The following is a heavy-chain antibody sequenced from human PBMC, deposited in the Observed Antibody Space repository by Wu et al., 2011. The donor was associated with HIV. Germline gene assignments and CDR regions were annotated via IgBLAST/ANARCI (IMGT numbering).Heavy chain of an antibody. CDR3: ARGKDIVVVPSFDWFDP. CDR1: GYTFSGYY. D-gene: IGHD2-2*01. CDR2: IDPNSGAT. Sequence: QVQLVQSGAEVKKPGASVKVSCKASGYTFSGYYLHWVRQAPGQGLEWVGWIDPNSGATNYAQKFQGRVTMTRDTSISTLYMELSWLRSDDTAVYYCARGKDIVVVPSFDWFDPWGQGTLVTVSS. J-gene: IGHJ5*02. V-gene: IGHV1-2*02.